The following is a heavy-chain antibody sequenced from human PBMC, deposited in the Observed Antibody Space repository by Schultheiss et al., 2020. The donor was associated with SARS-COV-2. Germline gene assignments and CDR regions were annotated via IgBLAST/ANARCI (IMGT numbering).Heavy chain of an antibody. CDR3: ARIPSYDFWSGYYGYYYYGMDV. V-gene: IGHV2-26*01. CDR1: GFSLSTSGMG. J-gene: IGHJ6*02. Sequence: SGPTLVKPTQTLTLTCTFSGFSLSTSGMGVSWIRQPPGKALEWLAHIFSNDEKSYSTSLKSRLTISKDTSKSQVVLTMTNMDPVDTATYYCARIPSYDFWSGYYGYYYYGMDVWGQGTTVTVSS. CDR2: IFSNDEK. D-gene: IGHD3-3*01.